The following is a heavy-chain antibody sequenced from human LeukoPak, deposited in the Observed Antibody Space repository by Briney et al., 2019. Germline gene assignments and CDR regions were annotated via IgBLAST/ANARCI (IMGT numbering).Heavy chain of an antibody. V-gene: IGHV4-30-4*08. D-gene: IGHD2-15*01. CDR3: ARGVPAATLDY. CDR2: IYYSWSA. CDR1: GGSISSGDHC. J-gene: IGHJ4*02. Sequence: SETLSLTCTVSGGSISSGDHCWSWIRQPPGKRLEYIGYIYYSWSAYYNQSLKHRVTISVDTSKNQFSLKLSCVTAADTAVYYCARGVPAATLDYWGQGTLVTVSS.